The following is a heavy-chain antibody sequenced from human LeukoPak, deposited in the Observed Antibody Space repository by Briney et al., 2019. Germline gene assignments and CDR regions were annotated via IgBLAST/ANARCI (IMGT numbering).Heavy chain of an antibody. CDR1: GYTFTTSW. CDR2: IYPGDSDT. J-gene: IGHJ4*02. Sequence: GESLKISCKGSGYTFTTSWIGWVRQMPGKGLEWMGIIYPGDSDTRYSPSFQGQVTISADKSLSTAYLQWSSLKASDTAMYYCARLGYCTNGICYSYDYWGQGTLVTVSS. CDR3: ARLGYCTNGICYSYDY. V-gene: IGHV5-51*01. D-gene: IGHD2-8*01.